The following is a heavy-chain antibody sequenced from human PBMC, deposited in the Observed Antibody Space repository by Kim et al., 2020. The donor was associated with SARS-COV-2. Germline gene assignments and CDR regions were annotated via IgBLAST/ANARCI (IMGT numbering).Heavy chain of an antibody. Sequence: SETLSLTCAVSGGSISSSNWWSWVRQPPGKGLEWIGEIYHSGSTNYNPSLKSRVTISVDKSKNQFSLKLSSVTAADTAVYYCARNSPMVRGVIHAFDYWGQGTLVTVSS. D-gene: IGHD3-10*01. V-gene: IGHV4-4*02. CDR1: GGSISSSNW. CDR2: IYHSGST. J-gene: IGHJ4*02. CDR3: ARNSPMVRGVIHAFDY.